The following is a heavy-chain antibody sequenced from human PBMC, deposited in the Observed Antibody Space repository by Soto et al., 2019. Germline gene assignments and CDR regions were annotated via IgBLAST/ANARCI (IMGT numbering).Heavy chain of an antibody. CDR3: AKVKTPEPYFYYYGMGV. D-gene: IGHD1-26*01. CDR1: GFTFSSYA. J-gene: IGHJ6*02. CDR2: ISGSGSST. Sequence: PGGSLRLSCAASGFTFSSYAMSWVRQAPGKGLEWVSVISGSGSSTYYADSVKGRLTISRDNSKNTLYLQMNSLRAEDTAVYYCAKVKTPEPYFYYYGMGVWGQGTTVTVSS. V-gene: IGHV3-23*01.